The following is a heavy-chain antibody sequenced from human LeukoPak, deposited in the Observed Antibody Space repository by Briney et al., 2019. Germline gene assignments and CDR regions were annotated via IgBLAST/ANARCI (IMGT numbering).Heavy chain of an antibody. V-gene: IGHV3-23*01. CDR1: GFTFSSYA. CDR2: ISGSGGST. CDR3: ASWGDSFGYYYQHDASDI. D-gene: IGHD3-22*01. J-gene: IGHJ3*02. Sequence: GGSLRLSCAASGFTFSSYAMSRVRQAPGKGLEWVSAISGSGGSTYYADSVKGRFTISRDNSKNTLYLQMNSLRAEDTAVYYCASWGDSFGYYYQHDASDICVEGTMVTVSS.